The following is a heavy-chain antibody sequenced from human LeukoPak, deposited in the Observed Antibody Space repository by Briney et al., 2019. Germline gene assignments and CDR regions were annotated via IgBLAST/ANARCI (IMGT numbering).Heavy chain of an antibody. CDR2: IWSHGNTK. D-gene: IGHD4-17*01. V-gene: IGHV3-33*01. Sequence: PGTSLRLSCAASRFVFSTYGMHWVRQAPGKGLEWVAVIWSHGNTKKYADSVTGRFTISRDNSKNTLYLEMNTLRAEDTAVYYCARDDDYDDHNTFDMWGHGTMVTVSS. CDR1: RFVFSTYG. J-gene: IGHJ3*02. CDR3: ARDDDYDDHNTFDM.